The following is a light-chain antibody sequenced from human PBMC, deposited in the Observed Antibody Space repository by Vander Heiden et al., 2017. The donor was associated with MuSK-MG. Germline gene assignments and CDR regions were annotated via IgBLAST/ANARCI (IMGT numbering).Light chain of an antibody. V-gene: IGKV1-39*01. J-gene: IGKJ1*01. CDR1: QSISSY. Sequence: DIQMTQSPPSLSASVGDRVTITCRASQSISSYLNWYQQKPGKAPKLLIYAASSLQSGVPSRFSGSGYGKDFTLTISSRQPEDFASYYCQQNDSNPMWTFGQGTKVEIK. CDR2: AAS. CDR3: QQNDSNPMWT.